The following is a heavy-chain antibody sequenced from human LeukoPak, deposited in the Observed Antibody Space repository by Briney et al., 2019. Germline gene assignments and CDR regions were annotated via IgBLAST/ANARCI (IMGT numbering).Heavy chain of an antibody. V-gene: IGHV1-69*06. Sequence: GASLKVFCKASGGPLSRTSIRRGRHAPGPRPESTGGIIPIFGTANYAQKFQGRVTITADKSTSTAYMELSSLRSEDTAVYYCARDDSGYENGFDYWGQGTLVTVSS. CDR3: ARDDSGYENGFDY. D-gene: IGHD5-12*01. J-gene: IGHJ4*02. CDR2: IIPIFGTA. CDR1: GGPLSRTS.